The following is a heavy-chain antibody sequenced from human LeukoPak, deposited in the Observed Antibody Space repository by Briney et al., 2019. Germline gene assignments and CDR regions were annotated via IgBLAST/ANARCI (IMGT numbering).Heavy chain of an antibody. Sequence: GGSLRLSCAASGFTFSSYAMSWVRQAPGKGLEWVLAISGSGGSTYYADSVKGRFTISRDNSKNTLYLQMNSLRAEGTAVYYCAKDSGQYTAMAFAWGQGTLVTVSS. CDR1: GFTFSSYA. V-gene: IGHV3-23*01. CDR2: ISGSGGST. CDR3: AKDSGQYTAMAFA. D-gene: IGHD5-18*01. J-gene: IGHJ5*02.